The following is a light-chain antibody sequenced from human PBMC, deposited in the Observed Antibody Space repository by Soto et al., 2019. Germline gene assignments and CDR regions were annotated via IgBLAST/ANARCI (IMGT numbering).Light chain of an antibody. V-gene: IGKV4-1*01. CDR1: QSVLSSSNNKNY. CDR3: QQYYSPPRA. J-gene: IGKJ1*01. Sequence: DIVMTQSPDSLAVSLGERATINCESSQSVLSSSNNKNYLAWYQHKPGQSPNLLIYWASMRETGVPDRFSGSGSGTDFTLTISSLQAEDVAVYYCQQYYSPPRAFGRGTKVEIK. CDR2: WAS.